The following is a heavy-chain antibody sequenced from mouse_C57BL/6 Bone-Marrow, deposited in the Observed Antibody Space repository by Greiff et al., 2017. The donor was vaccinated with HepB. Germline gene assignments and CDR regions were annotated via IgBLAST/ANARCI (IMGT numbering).Heavy chain of an antibody. D-gene: IGHD1-1*02. Sequence: QVQLQQPGAELVRPGSSVKLSCKASGYTFTSYWMDWVKQRPGQGLEWIGNIYPSDSETHYNQKFKDKATLTVDKSSSTAYMQLSSLTSEDSAVYYCAGSAARGGGYAMDYWGQGTSVTVSS. V-gene: IGHV1-61*01. CDR3: AGSAARGGGYAMDY. CDR2: IYPSDSET. CDR1: GYTFTSYW. J-gene: IGHJ4*01.